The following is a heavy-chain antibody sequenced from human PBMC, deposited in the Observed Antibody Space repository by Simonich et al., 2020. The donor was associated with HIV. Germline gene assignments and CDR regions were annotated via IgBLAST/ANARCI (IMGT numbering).Heavy chain of an antibody. J-gene: IGHJ4*02. V-gene: IGHV3-74*01. CDR3: ARDLWFPFDY. CDR1: GFTFSSYW. Sequence: EYGVGLVQPGGSLRLSCAASGFTFSSYWMHWVRQAPGKGLVWVSHINSDGSGTSYADSVKGRFTISRDNAKNTLNLQMNSLRAEDTAVYYCARDLWFPFDYWGQGTLVTVSS. CDR2: INSDGSGT. D-gene: IGHD2-21*01.